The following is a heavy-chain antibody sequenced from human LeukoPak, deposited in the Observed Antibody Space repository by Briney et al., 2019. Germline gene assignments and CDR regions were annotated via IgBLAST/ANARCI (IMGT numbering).Heavy chain of an antibody. CDR2: IDYSGST. CDR1: GGSISNSYYY. V-gene: IGHV4-39*01. J-gene: IGHJ4*02. Sequence: PSETLSLTCTVSGGSISNSYYYWGWIRQPPGKGLQWIGSIDYSGSTYYNPSLKSRVTISVDTSKNQFSLKLSSVTAADTAVHYCARLHYYDRSGYYYRFDYWGQGTLVTVSS. D-gene: IGHD3-22*01. CDR3: ARLHYYDRSGYYYRFDY.